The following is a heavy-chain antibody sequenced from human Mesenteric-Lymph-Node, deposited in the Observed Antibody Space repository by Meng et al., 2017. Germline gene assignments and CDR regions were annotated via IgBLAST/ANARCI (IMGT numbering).Heavy chain of an antibody. CDR1: GYSFTTYG. V-gene: IGHV1-3*01. CDR3: AKSSLHAGTLYFDS. D-gene: IGHD2-21*02. CDR2: VNAANGNT. Sequence: QVQLVQSGADVKNPGASGKVSCKTSGYSFTTYGIHWVRQAPGQSLEWMGWVNAANGNTRYSQKFQDRVTINRDTSASSAYMEVSSLRSEDTAVYYCAKSSLHAGTLYFDSWGQGTLVTVSS. J-gene: IGHJ4*02.